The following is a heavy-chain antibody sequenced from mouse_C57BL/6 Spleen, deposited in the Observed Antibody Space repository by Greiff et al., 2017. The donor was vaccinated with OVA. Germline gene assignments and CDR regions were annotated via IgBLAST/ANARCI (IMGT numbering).Heavy chain of an antibody. V-gene: IGHV5-4*01. CDR2: ISDGGSYT. CDR3: ARDRGYDGYCFDD. Sequence: EVQLVESGGGLVKPGGSLKLSCAASGFTFSSYAMSWVRQTPEKRLEWVATISDGGSYTYYPDNVKGRFTISRDNAKNNLYLQMSHLKSEDTAMDYCARDRGYDGYCFDDWGQGTTLTVSA. J-gene: IGHJ2*01. CDR1: GFTFSSYA. D-gene: IGHD2-3*01.